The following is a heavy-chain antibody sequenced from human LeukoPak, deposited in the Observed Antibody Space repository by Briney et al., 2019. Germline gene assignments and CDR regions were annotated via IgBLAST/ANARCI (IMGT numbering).Heavy chain of an antibody. D-gene: IGHD3-10*01. Sequence: SETLSLTCAAYGGYFSGNYWSWIRQPPGKGLEWIGEINHSGSTNYNPSLKSRVTISVDTSKNQFSLKLSSVTAADTAVYYCARLGYYGSGRSFGYWGQGTLVTVSS. V-gene: IGHV4-34*01. J-gene: IGHJ4*02. CDR2: INHSGST. CDR1: GGYFSGNY. CDR3: ARLGYYGSGRSFGY.